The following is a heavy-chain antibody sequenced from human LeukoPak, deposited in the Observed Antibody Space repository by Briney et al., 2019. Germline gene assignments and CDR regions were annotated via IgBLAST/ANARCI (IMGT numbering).Heavy chain of an antibody. J-gene: IGHJ6*03. V-gene: IGHV4-34*01. CDR2: INHSGST. CDR1: GGSFSGYY. CDR3: ARGVCSSCSRVGPRYYYYYMDV. D-gene: IGHD2-2*01. Sequence: PSETLSLTCAVYGGSFSGYYWSWFRRPPGKGREWIGEINHSGSTNYNPSLKSRVTISVDTSKNQFSLKLSSVTAADTAVYYCARGVCSSCSRVGPRYYYYYMDVWGKGTTVTVSS.